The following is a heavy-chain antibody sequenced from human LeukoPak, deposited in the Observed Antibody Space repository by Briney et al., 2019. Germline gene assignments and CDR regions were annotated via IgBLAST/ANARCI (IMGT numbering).Heavy chain of an antibody. V-gene: IGHV4-59*01. Sequence: SSETLSLTCTVSGGSISSYYWSWIRQPPGKGLEWIGDIYDTGSTNYNPSLKSRVTISVDTSKNQFSLKLSSVTAADTAVYYCARDAHNYDFWSGYHYYYYYMDVWGKGTTVTVSS. CDR2: IYDTGST. CDR1: GGSISSYY. CDR3: ARDAHNYDFWSGYHYYYYYMDV. D-gene: IGHD3-3*01. J-gene: IGHJ6*03.